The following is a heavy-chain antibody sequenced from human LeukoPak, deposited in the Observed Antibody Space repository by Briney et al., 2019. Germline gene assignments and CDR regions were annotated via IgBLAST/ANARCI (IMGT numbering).Heavy chain of an antibody. V-gene: IGHV4-39*01. CDR1: GGPISSSSYY. D-gene: IGHD2-8*01. CDR3: ASLSEGMVYANF. CDR2: IYSSGST. Sequence: SETLSLTCTVSGGPISSSSYYWGWIRQPPGKGLEWIGSIYSSGSTYYNPSLKSRVTISVDTSKNQFSLKLSSVTAADTAVYYCASLSEGMVYANFWGQGMLVTVSS. J-gene: IGHJ4*02.